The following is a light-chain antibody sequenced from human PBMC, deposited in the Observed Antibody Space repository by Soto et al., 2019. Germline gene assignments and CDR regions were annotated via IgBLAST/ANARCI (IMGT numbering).Light chain of an antibody. CDR1: SSDVGRYNY. J-gene: IGLJ3*02. CDR2: DVT. CDR3: MSVTTSLTWV. Sequence: QSALTQHASVCGSPGQSITISCTGTSSDVGRYNYVSWYQPHPGKAPKLIMYDVTNRPSGVSSRFSGSKSGNTASLTISGMQAEDEADYYCMSVTTSLTWVFGGGTKGTVL. V-gene: IGLV2-14*03.